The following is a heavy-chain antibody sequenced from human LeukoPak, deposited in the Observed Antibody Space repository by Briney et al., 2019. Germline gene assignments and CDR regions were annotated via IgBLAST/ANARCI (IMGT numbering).Heavy chain of an antibody. CDR1: GFSFSEFW. CDR2: IKYDGSEK. V-gene: IGHV3-7*01. Sequence: GGSLRLSCAASGFSFSEFWMTWVRQAPGKGLEWVANIKYDGSEKYYVDSVKGRFIISRDNARNSLYLQIYSLRAEDTAVYYCAREKAYNDFLSDLDYWGQGTLVTVSS. J-gene: IGHJ4*02. CDR3: AREKAYNDFLSDLDY. D-gene: IGHD3-3*01.